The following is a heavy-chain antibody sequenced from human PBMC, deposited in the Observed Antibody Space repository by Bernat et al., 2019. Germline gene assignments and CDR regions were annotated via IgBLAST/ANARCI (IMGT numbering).Heavy chain of an antibody. CDR2: IYSSGST. CDR3: ARALGSAYDPFDY. CDR1: GGSISSGSYY. D-gene: IGHD5-12*01. V-gene: IGHV4-61*02. Sequence: QVQLQESGPGLVKPSQTLSLTCTVSGGSISSGSYYWSWIRQPAGKGLEWIGRIYSSGSTNYNPSLKSRVTISVDTSKNQFSLKLTSVTAADTAVYYCARALGSAYDPFDYWGQGTLVTVSS. J-gene: IGHJ4*02.